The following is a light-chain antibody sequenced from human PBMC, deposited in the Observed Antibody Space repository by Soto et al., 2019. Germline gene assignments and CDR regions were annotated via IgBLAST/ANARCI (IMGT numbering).Light chain of an antibody. CDR1: QSVSSSY. J-gene: IGKJ1*01. CDR3: QQYDSSPKT. V-gene: IGKV3-20*01. Sequence: EIAMTQSPDTLCLSPGERAALSGLASQSVSSSYVAWYQQKPGQAPRLLIYGASSRATGIPDRFSGSGSGTDFPLTISRLEPEDFAVYYCQQYDSSPKTFGQGTKVDI. CDR2: GAS.